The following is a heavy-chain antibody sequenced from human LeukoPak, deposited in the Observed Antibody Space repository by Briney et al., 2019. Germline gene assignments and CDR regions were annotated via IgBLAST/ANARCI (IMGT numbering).Heavy chain of an antibody. CDR1: GYTFTGYY. CDR3: ARDFWSAEPGAKLDY. D-gene: IGHD3-3*01. Sequence: GASVKVSCKASGYTFTGYYMHWVRQAPGQGLEWMGWINPNSGGTNYAQKFQGRVTMTRDTSISTAYMELSRLRSDDTAVYYCARDFWSAEPGAKLDYWGQGTLVTVSS. J-gene: IGHJ4*02. V-gene: IGHV1-2*02. CDR2: INPNSGGT.